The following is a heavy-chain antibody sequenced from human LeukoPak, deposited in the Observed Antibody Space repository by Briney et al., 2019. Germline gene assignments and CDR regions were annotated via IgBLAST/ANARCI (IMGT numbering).Heavy chain of an antibody. V-gene: IGHV1-2*02. D-gene: IGHD3-22*01. CDR2: INPNSGGT. CDR1: GYTFTGYY. CDR3: ARADSSGYSWTFDY. Sequence: ASVKVSCKASGYTFTGYYMHWVRQAPGQGFEWMGWINPNSGGTNYAQKFQGRVTMTRDTSISTAYMELSRLRSDDTAVYYCARADSSGYSWTFDYWGQGTLVTVSS. J-gene: IGHJ4*02.